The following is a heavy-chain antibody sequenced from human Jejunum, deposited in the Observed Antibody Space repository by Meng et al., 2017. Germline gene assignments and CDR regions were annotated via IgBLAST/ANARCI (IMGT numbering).Heavy chain of an antibody. CDR1: GFKFSDAY. D-gene: IGHD3-10*01. J-gene: IGHJ4*02. CDR2: IKNKRDSYTA. V-gene: IGHV3-72*01. Sequence: GESLKISCAASGFKFSDAYMDWVRQAPGKGLGWVGRIKNKRDSYTADYAASVKGRFTISRDDSENSLFLQMNSLNTADTAVYYCARDWFASLAYWGQGTLVTVSS. CDR3: ARDWFASLAY.